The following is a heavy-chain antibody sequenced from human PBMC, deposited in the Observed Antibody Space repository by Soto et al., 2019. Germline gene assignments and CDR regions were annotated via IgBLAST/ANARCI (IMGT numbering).Heavy chain of an antibody. Sequence: GGSLRLSCAASGFTFSSYGMHWVRQAPGKGLEWVAVISYDGSNKYYADSVKGRFTISRDNSKNTLYLQMNSLRAEDTAVYYCAKIRNTAIVVVVAARDYYYGMDVWGQGTTVTVSS. CDR3: AKIRNTAIVVVVAARDYYYGMDV. J-gene: IGHJ6*02. V-gene: IGHV3-30*18. CDR2: ISYDGSNK. CDR1: GFTFSSYG. D-gene: IGHD2-15*01.